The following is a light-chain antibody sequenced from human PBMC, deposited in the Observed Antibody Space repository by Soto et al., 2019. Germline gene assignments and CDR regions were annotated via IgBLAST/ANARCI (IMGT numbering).Light chain of an antibody. CDR3: QQYYNNQWT. CDR2: WAS. J-gene: IGKJ1*01. CDR1: QSVLYNSNNKNY. Sequence: DIVMTQSPDSLAVSLGERATINCKSSQSVLYNSNNKNYLAWYQQKPGQPPKLLIYWASTRESGVPDRFSGSGSGTDFTLTISSLQAEDVAVYFCQQYYNNQWTFGQGTKVEIK. V-gene: IGKV4-1*01.